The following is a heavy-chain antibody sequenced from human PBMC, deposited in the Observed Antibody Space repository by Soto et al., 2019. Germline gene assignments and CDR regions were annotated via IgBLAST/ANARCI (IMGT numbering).Heavy chain of an antibody. Sequence: SETLSLTCAVYGGSFSGYYWSWIRQPPGKGLEWIGEINHSGSTNYNPSLKSRVTISVDTSKNQFSLKLSSVTAADTAVYYCARETLARLPQTTYYYYMDVWGKGTTVTVSS. D-gene: IGHD2-21*02. CDR3: ARETLARLPQTTYYYYMDV. CDR2: INHSGST. V-gene: IGHV4-34*01. CDR1: GGSFSGYY. J-gene: IGHJ6*03.